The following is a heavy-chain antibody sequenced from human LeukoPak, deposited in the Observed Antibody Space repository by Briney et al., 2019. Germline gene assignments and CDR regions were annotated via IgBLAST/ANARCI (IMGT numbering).Heavy chain of an antibody. D-gene: IGHD2-2*01. CDR3: ARVRVNSCDY. CDR2: IRGDTGDT. CDR1: GYPLSDYY. Sequence: ASVTLSCKTSGYPLSDYYMHWVRQAPGQGLEWMGWIRGDTGDTDSPQKFRGRVTMTRDTSTDTAYLELSRLRYDDTAIYFCARVRVNSCDYWGQGTLVTVSS. J-gene: IGHJ4*02. V-gene: IGHV1-2*02.